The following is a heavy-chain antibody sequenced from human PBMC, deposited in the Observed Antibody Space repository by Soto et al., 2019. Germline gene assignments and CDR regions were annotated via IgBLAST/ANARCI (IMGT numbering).Heavy chain of an antibody. CDR3: TRHLYGSGSYYYGMDV. V-gene: IGHV3-73*01. J-gene: IGHJ6*02. CDR1: GFTFSGSA. D-gene: IGHD3-10*01. Sequence: GGSLRLSCAASGFTFSGSAMHWVRQASGKGLEWVGRIRSKANSYATAYAASVKGRFTISRDDSKNTAYLQMNSLKTEDTAVYYCTRHLYGSGSYYYGMDVWGQGTTVTVSS. CDR2: IRSKANSYAT.